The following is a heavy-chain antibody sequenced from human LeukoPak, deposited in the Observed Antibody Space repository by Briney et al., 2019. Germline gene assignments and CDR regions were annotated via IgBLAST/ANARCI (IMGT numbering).Heavy chain of an antibody. J-gene: IGHJ4*02. CDR1: GGSISSSSYY. D-gene: IGHD3-10*01. Sequence: SETLSLTCTVSGGSISSSSYYWGWIRQPPGKGLEWIGSICYSGSTYYNPSLKSRVTISVDTSKNQFSLKLSSVTAADTAVFYCARRPYYYDSGSPPHFDYWGQGTLVTVSS. CDR2: ICYSGST. CDR3: ARRPYYYDSGSPPHFDY. V-gene: IGHV4-39*01.